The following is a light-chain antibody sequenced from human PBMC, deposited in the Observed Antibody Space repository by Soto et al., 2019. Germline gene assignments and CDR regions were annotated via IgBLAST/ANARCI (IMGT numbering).Light chain of an antibody. J-gene: IGKJ4*01. V-gene: IGKV1-39*01. CDR2: AAS. CDR1: QSISTY. Sequence: DIQMTQSPSSLSASVGDRVTITCRAGQSISTYLNWYQQKPGKAPNLLIYAASRLQSGVPSRFSGSGSGTDFTLTISSLQPEDFATYYCQESDVFPYTFGGGTKVDIK. CDR3: QESDVFPYT.